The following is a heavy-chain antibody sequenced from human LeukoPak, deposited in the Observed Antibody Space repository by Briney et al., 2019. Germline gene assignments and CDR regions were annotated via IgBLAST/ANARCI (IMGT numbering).Heavy chain of an antibody. CDR1: GFTFRSHA. Sequence: GGSLRLSCVGSGFTFRSHAMSWVRQAPEKGLEFVSGIYENGGTTYYADSVKGRFSISRDNSKSTLYLQMDSLRGEDTAVYYCAKDFRVGYSAHFDYWGQGALVTVSS. J-gene: IGHJ4*02. V-gene: IGHV3-23*01. CDR2: IYENGGTT. CDR3: AKDFRVGYSAHFDY. D-gene: IGHD2-21*01.